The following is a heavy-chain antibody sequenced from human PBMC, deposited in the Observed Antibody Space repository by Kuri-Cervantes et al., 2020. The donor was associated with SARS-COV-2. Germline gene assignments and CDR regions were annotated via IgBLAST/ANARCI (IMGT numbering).Heavy chain of an antibody. D-gene: IGHD6-13*01. Sequence: GSLRLSCTVSGGSISSSYWNWIRQPAGKGLEWIGHIDTSGSTNYNPSLKSRVTMSIDTSKNQFSLNLSSVTAADTAVYYCARGQQLVLLDYWGQGTLVTVSS. V-gene: IGHV4-4*07. CDR3: ARGQQLVLLDY. J-gene: IGHJ4*02. CDR1: GGSISSSY. CDR2: IDTSGST.